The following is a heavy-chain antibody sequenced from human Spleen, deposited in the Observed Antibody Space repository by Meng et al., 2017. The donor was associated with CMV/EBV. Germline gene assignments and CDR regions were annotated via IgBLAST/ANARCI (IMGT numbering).Heavy chain of an antibody. CDR1: GFTFSSYS. CDR3: ARELGGYSNGNNSGYYHFGMDV. V-gene: IGHV3-21*01. Sequence: GGSLRLSCAASGFTFSSYSMNWVRQAPGKGLEWVSSISSSSSYIYYADSVKGRFTISRDNAQNSVSLQMNSLRVEDTAVYFCARELGGYSNGNNSGYYHFGMDVWGQGTTVTVSS. CDR2: ISSSSSYI. D-gene: IGHD5-18*01. J-gene: IGHJ6*02.